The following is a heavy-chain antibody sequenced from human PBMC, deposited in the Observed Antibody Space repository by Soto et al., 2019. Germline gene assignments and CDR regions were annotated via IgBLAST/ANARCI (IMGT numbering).Heavy chain of an antibody. CDR2: INPKFGDT. D-gene: IGHD3-10*02. CDR1: GYTFTAYH. V-gene: IGHV1-2*02. CDR3: ARNMDYYYGRGSGNGHGV. J-gene: IGHJ6*02. Sequence: QVRLVQSGAEVKEPGDSVRVSCEASGYTFTAYHIHWVRQAPGQGLEWMGWINPKFGDTGYAQDFQGRVSMPSDMSISTVYMELSRLTSDYTAIYYCARNMDYYYGRGSGNGHGVWGQGTTVTVFS.